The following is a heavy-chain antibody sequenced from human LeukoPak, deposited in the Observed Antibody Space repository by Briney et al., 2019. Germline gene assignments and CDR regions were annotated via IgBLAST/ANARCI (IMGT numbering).Heavy chain of an antibody. CDR1: GFTFSSYW. J-gene: IGHJ4*02. Sequence: GGSLRLSCAASGFTFSSYWMHWVRQAPGKGLVWVSRINSDGSSTHYADSVKGRFTISRDNAKNTLHLQMNSLTVEDTAVYYCARDRCTSTSCFDDYWGQGTLVTVSS. D-gene: IGHD2-2*01. CDR3: ARDRCTSTSCFDDY. CDR2: INSDGSST. V-gene: IGHV3-74*01.